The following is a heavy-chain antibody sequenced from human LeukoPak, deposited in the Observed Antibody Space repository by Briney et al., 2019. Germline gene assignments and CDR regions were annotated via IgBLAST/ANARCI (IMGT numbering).Heavy chain of an antibody. CDR2: ISSRSDYI. D-gene: IGHD2-21*02. Sequence: GGSLRLSCAASGFTFDGYTMNWVRQAPGKGLEWVASISSRSDYIYYADSVRGRFTVSRENAKNLLSLQMNTLRAEDTATYYCARAEASVTAFDFWGQGTLVTVSS. CDR3: ARAEASVTAFDF. CDR1: GFTFDGYT. V-gene: IGHV3-21*01. J-gene: IGHJ4*02.